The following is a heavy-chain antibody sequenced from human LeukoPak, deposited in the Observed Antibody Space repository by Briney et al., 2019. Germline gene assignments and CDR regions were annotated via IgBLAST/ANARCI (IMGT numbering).Heavy chain of an antibody. CDR3: ARFDMESMVRGVIEKDY. V-gene: IGHV1-8*01. CDR1: GYTFTSYD. D-gene: IGHD3-10*01. CDR2: MNPNSGNT. Sequence: ASVKVSRKASGYTFTSYDINWVRQATGQGLEWMGWMNPNSGNTGYAQKFQGRVTMTRNTSISTAYMELSSLRSEDTAVYYCARFDMESMVRGVIEKDYWGQGTLVTVSS. J-gene: IGHJ4*02.